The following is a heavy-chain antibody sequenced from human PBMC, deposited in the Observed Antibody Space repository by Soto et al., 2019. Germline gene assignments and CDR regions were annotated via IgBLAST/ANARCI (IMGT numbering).Heavy chain of an antibody. D-gene: IGHD3-22*01. CDR1: GGSISSYY. CDR2: IYYSGST. V-gene: IGHV4-59*01. J-gene: IGHJ4*02. CDR3: ARLDYYDSTGTIDY. Sequence: QVQLQESGPGLVKSSETLFLTCTVSGGSISSYYWSWIRQPPGKGLEWIGYIYYSGSTNYNPSLKSRVTISVDTSKNQFSLKLSSVTAADTAVYYCARLDYYDSTGTIDYWGQGTLVTVSS.